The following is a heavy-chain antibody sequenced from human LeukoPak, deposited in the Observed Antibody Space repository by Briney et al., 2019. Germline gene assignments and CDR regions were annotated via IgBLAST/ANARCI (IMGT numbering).Heavy chain of an antibody. V-gene: IGHV4-34*01. CDR2: INHSGST. Sequence: SETLSLTCAVYGGSFSGYYWSWIRQPPGKGLEWIGEINHSGSTNYNPSLKSRVTISVDTSKSQFSLKLSSVTAADTAVYYCARGLRWGHWFDPWGQGTLVTVSS. CDR3: ARGLRWGHWFDP. J-gene: IGHJ5*02. D-gene: IGHD4-23*01. CDR1: GGSFSGYY.